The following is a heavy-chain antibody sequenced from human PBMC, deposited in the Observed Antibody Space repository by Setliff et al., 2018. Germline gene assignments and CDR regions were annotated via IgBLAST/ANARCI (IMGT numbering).Heavy chain of an antibody. CDR3: ARTGTYRYFDY. Sequence: SETLSLTCAVYGESFDNHYWTWIRQPPGERLEWIGEINHRGFTDYKPSLKSRLTMSVDTSRNQFSLNLGSVTAADTGVYYCARTGTYRYFDYWGQGALVTVSS. D-gene: IGHD1-1*01. CDR2: INHRGFT. CDR1: GESFDNHY. V-gene: IGHV4-34*01. J-gene: IGHJ4*02.